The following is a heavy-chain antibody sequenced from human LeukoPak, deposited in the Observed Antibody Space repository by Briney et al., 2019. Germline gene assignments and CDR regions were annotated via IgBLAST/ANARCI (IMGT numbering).Heavy chain of an antibody. CDR1: GYTFTSYD. CDR2: MNPNSGNT. CDR3: AREGYCSSTSCYNYCYYGMDV. J-gene: IGHJ6*02. V-gene: IGHV1-8*01. Sequence: SVEVSCKASGYTFTSYDINWVRQATGQGLEWMGWMNPNSGNTGYAQKFQGRVTMTRNTSISTAYMELSSLRSEDTAVYYCAREGYCSSTSCYNYCYYGMDVWGQGTTVTVFS. D-gene: IGHD2-2*02.